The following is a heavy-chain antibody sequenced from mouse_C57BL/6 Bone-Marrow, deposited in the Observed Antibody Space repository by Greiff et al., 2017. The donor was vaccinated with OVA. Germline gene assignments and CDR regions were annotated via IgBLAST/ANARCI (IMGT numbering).Heavy chain of an antibody. J-gene: IGHJ2*01. CDR1: GYTFTSYW. CDR2: IDPSDSYP. D-gene: IGHD5-1*01. CDR3: AIPGPPFDD. Sequence: QVQLQQPGAELVMPGASVKLSCKASGYTFTSYWMHWVKQRPGQGLEWIGEIDPSDSYPTYNQKFTGKSTLPVSTSSRTAYMQLSSLTSEDSAVYYCAIPGPPFDDWGQGTTLTVSS. V-gene: IGHV1-69*01.